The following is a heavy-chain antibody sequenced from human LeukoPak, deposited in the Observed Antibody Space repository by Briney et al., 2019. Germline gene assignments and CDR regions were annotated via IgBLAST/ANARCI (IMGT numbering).Heavy chain of an antibody. Sequence: SETLSLTCAVSGGSISSGGYSWSWIRQPPGKGLEWIGYIYHSGSTYYNPSLKSRVTISVDRSKNQFSLKLSSMTAADTAVYYCARLYGSGSYYEFDPWGQGTLVTVSS. V-gene: IGHV4-30-2*01. CDR3: ARLYGSGSYYEFDP. D-gene: IGHD3-10*01. CDR1: GGSISSGGYS. J-gene: IGHJ5*02. CDR2: IYHSGST.